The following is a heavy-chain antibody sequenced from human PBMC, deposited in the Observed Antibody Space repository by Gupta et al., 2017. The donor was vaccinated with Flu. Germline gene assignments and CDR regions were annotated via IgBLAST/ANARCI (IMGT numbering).Heavy chain of an antibody. D-gene: IGHD1-1*01. CDR2: VSGGGSNS. Sequence: EVQLLESGGGLAQPGGSLRLSCATPGFTFTNYAMRWVRQAPGKGLEWVSTVSGGGSNSYYADSVKGRFTISGDSSKKTVYLQMNSLRVEDTAVYYCAKGANWAFEIWGQGTMVTVSS. CDR3: AKGANWAFEI. J-gene: IGHJ3*02. CDR1: GFTFTNYA. V-gene: IGHV3-23*01.